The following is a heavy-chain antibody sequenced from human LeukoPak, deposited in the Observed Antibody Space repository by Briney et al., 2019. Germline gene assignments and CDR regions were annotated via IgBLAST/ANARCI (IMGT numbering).Heavy chain of an antibody. D-gene: IGHD1-1*01. CDR2: INPSGGST. Sequence: ASVKVSCKASGYTFTGYYMHWVRQAPGQGLEWMGFINPSGGSTSYAQKFQGRVTMTRDTSTSTVYVELSSLRSEDTAMYYCARNVGSGFDYWGQGTLVTVSS. CDR3: ARNVGSGFDY. V-gene: IGHV1-46*01. CDR1: GYTFTGYY. J-gene: IGHJ4*02.